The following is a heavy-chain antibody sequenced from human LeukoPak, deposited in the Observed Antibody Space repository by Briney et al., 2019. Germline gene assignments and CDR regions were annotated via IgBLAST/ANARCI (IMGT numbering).Heavy chain of an antibody. V-gene: IGHV4-39*01. CDR2: IYYSGST. Sequence: SETLSLTCTVSGASVSGSAYYWGWIRQPPGKGLEWIGNIYYSGSTYYDESLESRVTISIDTSKNQFSLKLNSVTAADTAMYYCAKSGGYGLIDYWGQGTLVTVSS. D-gene: IGHD1-26*01. CDR3: AKSGGYGLIDY. J-gene: IGHJ4*02. CDR1: GASVSGSAYY.